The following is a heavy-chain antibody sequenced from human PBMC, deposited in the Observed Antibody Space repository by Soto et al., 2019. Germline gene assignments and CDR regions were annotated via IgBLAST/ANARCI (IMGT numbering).Heavy chain of an antibody. CDR3: ARDPALGLFDY. CDR2: INSDGSST. CDR1: RFTFSSYW. J-gene: IGHJ4*02. Sequence: GSLRLSFVASRFTFSSYWMHGVLQAPVNWLLWVSLINSDGSSTNYAGYVKGRFTVSRDNAKNTLYLQMNSLKAEDTAVYYCARDPALGLFDYWGPGTLVTV. D-gene: IGHD7-27*01. V-gene: IGHV3-74*01.